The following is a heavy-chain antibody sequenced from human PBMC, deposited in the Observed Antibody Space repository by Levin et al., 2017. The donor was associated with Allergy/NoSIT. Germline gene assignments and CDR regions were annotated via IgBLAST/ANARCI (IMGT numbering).Heavy chain of an antibody. CDR3: ARNPTNYGDGPCDAFDI. CDR1: GYSISSSNW. J-gene: IGHJ3*02. CDR2: IYYSGST. D-gene: IGHD4-17*01. Sequence: SETLSLTCAVSGYSISSSNWWGWIRQPPGKGLEWIGYIYYSGSTYYNPSLKSRVTMSVDTSKNQFSLKLSSVTAVDTAVYYCARNPTNYGDGPCDAFDIWGQGTMVTVSS. V-gene: IGHV4-28*01.